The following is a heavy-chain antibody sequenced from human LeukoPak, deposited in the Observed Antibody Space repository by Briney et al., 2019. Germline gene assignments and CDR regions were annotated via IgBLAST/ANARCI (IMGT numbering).Heavy chain of an antibody. D-gene: IGHD3-22*01. CDR3: ARLSDGSGYYWWYFDY. J-gene: IGHJ4*02. CDR2: IYYSGST. Sequence: SETLSLTCTVSGGSISSGGYFWSWIRQHPGKGLECIGHIYYSGSTYYNPSLKSRVTISADTSKNQFSLKLSSVTAADTAVYYCARLSDGSGYYWWYFDYWGQGTLVTVSS. V-gene: IGHV4-31*03. CDR1: GGSISSGGYF.